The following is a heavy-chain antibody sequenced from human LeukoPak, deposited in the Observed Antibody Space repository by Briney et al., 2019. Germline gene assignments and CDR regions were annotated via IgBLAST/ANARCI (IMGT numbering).Heavy chain of an antibody. CDR1: GYTFTGYY. J-gene: IGHJ6*03. V-gene: IGHV1-2*02. Sequence: ASVKVSCKASGYTFTGYYMHWVRQAPGQGLEWMGWINPNSGGTNYAQKFQGRVTMIRDTSISTAYMELSRLRSDDTAVYYCARALWFGELSPPYYMDVWGKGTTVTVSS. CDR2: INPNSGGT. CDR3: ARALWFGELSPPYYMDV. D-gene: IGHD3-10*01.